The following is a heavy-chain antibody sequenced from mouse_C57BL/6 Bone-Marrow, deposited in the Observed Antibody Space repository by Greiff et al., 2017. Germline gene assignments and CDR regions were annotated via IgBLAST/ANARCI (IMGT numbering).Heavy chain of an antibody. V-gene: IGHV1-52*01. D-gene: IGHD2-4*01. CDR3: ARSTYDYAWFAY. J-gene: IGHJ3*01. Sequence: QVQLQQPGAELVRPGSSVKLSCKASGYTFTSYWMHWVKQRPIQGLEWIGNIDPSDSETHYNQKFKDKATLTVDKSSSTAYMQLSRLTSQDSAVYYCARSTYDYAWFAYWGQGTLVTVSA. CDR2: IDPSDSET. CDR1: GYTFTSYW.